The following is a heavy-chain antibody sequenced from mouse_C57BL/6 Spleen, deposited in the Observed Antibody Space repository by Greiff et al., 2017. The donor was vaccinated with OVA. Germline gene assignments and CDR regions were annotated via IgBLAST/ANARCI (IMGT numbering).Heavy chain of an antibody. CDR2: INPGSGGT. V-gene: IGHV1-54*01. D-gene: IGHD2-13*01. J-gene: IGHJ4*01. Sequence: QVQLQQSGAELVRPGTSVKVSCKASGYAFTNYLIEWVKQRPGQGLEWIGVINPGSGGTNYNEKFKGKATLTADKSSSTAYMQRSSLTSEDSAVYFSARRYSDYWEMEYWGQGASVTVSS. CDR3: ARRYSDYWEMEY. CDR1: GYAFTNYL.